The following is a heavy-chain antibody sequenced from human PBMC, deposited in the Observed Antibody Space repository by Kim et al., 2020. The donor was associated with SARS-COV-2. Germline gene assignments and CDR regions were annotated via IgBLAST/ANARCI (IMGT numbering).Heavy chain of an antibody. D-gene: IGHD6-19*01. V-gene: IGHV3-7*01. CDR2: IKQDGSEK. CDR1: GFTFSSYW. CDR3: ARGGTGSGWPLDY. Sequence: GGSLRLSCAASGFTFSSYWMSWVRQAPGKGLEWVANIKQDGSEKYYVDSVKGRFTISRDNAKNSLYLQMNSLRAEDTAVYYCARGGTGSGWPLDYWGQGTLVTVSS. J-gene: IGHJ4*02.